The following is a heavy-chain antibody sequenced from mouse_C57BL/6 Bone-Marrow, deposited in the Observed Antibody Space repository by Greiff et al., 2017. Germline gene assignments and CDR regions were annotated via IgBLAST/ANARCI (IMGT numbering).Heavy chain of an antibody. V-gene: IGHV14-4*01. CDR1: GFNIKDDY. J-gene: IGHJ2*01. CDR3: TIITTVVATD. D-gene: IGHD1-1*01. Sequence: VQLKESGAELVSPGASVKLSCTASGFNIKDDYMHWVKQRPEQGLEWIGWIDPENGDTEYASKFQGKATITADTSSNTAYLQLSSLTSEDTAVYYCTIITTVVATDWGQGTTLTVSS. CDR2: IDPENGDT.